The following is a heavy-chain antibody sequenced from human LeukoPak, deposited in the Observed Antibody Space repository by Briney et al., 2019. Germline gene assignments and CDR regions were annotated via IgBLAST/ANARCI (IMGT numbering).Heavy chain of an antibody. CDR2: ISYDGSNK. D-gene: IGHD2-2*01. Sequence: GGSLRLSCAVSGFTFSSYGMHWVRQAPGKGLEWVAVISYDGSNKYYADSVKGRFTISRDNSKNTLYLQMNSLRAEDTAVYYCAKGGIYSSSTSCLDAFDIWGQGTMVTVSS. V-gene: IGHV3-30*18. CDR1: GFTFSSYG. CDR3: AKGGIYSSSTSCLDAFDI. J-gene: IGHJ3*02.